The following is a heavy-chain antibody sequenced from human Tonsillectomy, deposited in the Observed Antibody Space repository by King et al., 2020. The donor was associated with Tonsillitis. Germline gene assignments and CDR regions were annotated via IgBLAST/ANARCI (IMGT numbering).Heavy chain of an antibody. V-gene: IGHV3-30*02. D-gene: IGHD1-26*01. Sequence: VQLVESGGGVVQPGGSLRLSCAASGFTFRNYGMHWVRQAPGKGLEWVAFIRYDGSNKYYADSVKGRFTISRDNSKNTLYLQMNSLSAEDTAVYYCANGRTGAMWAFDIWGQGTMVTVSS. J-gene: IGHJ3*02. CDR1: GFTFRNYG. CDR3: ANGRTGAMWAFDI. CDR2: IRYDGSNK.